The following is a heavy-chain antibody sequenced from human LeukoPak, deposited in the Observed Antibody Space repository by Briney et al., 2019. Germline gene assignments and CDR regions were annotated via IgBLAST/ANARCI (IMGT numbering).Heavy chain of an antibody. V-gene: IGHV3-30*18. CDR1: GFTFSSSG. J-gene: IGHJ5*02. CDR3: AKVILGVNVPHWFDR. D-gene: IGHD3-3*01. Sequence: GGSLRLSCAASGFTFSSSGMHWVRQAPGKGLEWVAVISDDGSSKYYTDSVKGRFTISRDNSKNTLLLQMITLRAEDTAVYYCAKVILGVNVPHWFDRWGQGTLVTVSS. CDR2: ISDDGSSK.